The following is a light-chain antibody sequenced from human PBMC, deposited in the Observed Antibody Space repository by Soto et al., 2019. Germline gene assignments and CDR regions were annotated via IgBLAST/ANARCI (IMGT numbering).Light chain of an antibody. CDR3: QQYHSTPWT. Sequence: DIVMTQSPDSLAVSLGERATINCKSSQSVLYTSNNINYLAWYQQKPGQPPKLLIYWASTRESGVPDRFSSSGSGTDFTLTISSLQAEDVAVYYCQQYHSTPWTFGQGTKVEIK. CDR2: WAS. J-gene: IGKJ1*01. V-gene: IGKV4-1*01. CDR1: QSVLYTSNNINY.